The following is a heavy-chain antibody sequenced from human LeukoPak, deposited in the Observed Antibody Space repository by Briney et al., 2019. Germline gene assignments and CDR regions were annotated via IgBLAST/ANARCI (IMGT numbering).Heavy chain of an antibody. V-gene: IGHV3-23*01. J-gene: IGHJ4*02. CDR2: ISVSGVTT. D-gene: IGHD2-15*01. CDR3: AKLRRVVVAALFDY. CDR1: GFTFSSYG. Sequence: PGGSLRLSCAASGFTFSSYGMSWVRQAPGKGLEWVSAISVSGVTTYYADSVKGRFTISRDNSKNTLYLQMNSLRAEDTAVYYCAKLRRVVVAALFDYWGQGTLVTVS.